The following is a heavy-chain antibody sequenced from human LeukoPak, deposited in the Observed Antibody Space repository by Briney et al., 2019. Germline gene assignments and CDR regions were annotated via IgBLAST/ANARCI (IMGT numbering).Heavy chain of an antibody. CDR2: IYYSGST. J-gene: IGHJ6*02. Sequence: SETLSLTCTVSGGSISSYYWSWIRQPPGKGLEWIGYIYYSGSTNYNPSLKSRVTISVDTSKNQFSLKLSSVTAADTAVYYCARDNGRWEPGGYYYGMDVWGQGTTVTVSS. CDR1: GGSISSYY. CDR3: ARDNGRWEPGGYYYGMDV. D-gene: IGHD1-26*01. V-gene: IGHV4-59*01.